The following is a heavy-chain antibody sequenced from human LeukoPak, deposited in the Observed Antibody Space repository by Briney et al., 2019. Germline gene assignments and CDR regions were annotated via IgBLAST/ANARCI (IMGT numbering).Heavy chain of an antibody. CDR2: INQDGSQK. CDR1: GFAFRSYW. J-gene: IGHJ4*02. Sequence: GGSLRLSCAASGFAFRSYWMTWVRQAPGKGLEWVANINQDGSQKYYADSVRGRFTISRDNAKNSLYLQMNSLRAKDTAVYYCARAYYDTLTGYDYWGQGTLVTVSS. CDR3: ARAYYDTLTGYDY. V-gene: IGHV3-7*04. D-gene: IGHD3-9*01.